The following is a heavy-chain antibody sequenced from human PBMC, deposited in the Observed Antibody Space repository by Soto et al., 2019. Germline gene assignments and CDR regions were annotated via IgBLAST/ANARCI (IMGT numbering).Heavy chain of an antibody. CDR1: GYTFTSYC. D-gene: IGHD1-26*01. J-gene: IGHJ4*02. CDR2: ISAYNGNT. Sequence: ASVKVSCKSSGYTFTSYCISWVRQAPGQGLEWMGWISAYNGNTNYAQKLQGRVTMTTDTSTSTAYMELRSLRSDDTAVYYCAREYIVGATKGFDYWGQGTLVTVSS. CDR3: AREYIVGATKGFDY. V-gene: IGHV1-18*01.